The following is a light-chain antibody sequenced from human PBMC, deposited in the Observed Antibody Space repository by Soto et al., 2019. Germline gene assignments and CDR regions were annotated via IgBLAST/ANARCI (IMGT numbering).Light chain of an antibody. J-gene: IGKJ1*01. Sequence: EIVLTQSPATLSLSPGERATLSCRASQSVSSYLAWYQQNVGQTPRLLIYDASNRATGIPARFSGSGSGTDFTLTISSLEPEDFAVYYCQQRSNWPRTFGQGTKVEIK. V-gene: IGKV3-11*01. CDR3: QQRSNWPRT. CDR2: DAS. CDR1: QSVSSY.